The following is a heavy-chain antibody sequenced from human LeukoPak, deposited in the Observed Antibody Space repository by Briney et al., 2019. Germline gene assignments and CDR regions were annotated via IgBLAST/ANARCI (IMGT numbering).Heavy chain of an antibody. Sequence: SETLSLTCTVSGGSISSYYWSWIRQPPGKGLEWIWYIYYSGSTNYNPSLKSRVTISVDASKNQFSLKVRSVTAADTAVYYCATVGGRGPDYWGQGTLVTVSS. CDR2: IYYSGST. J-gene: IGHJ4*02. V-gene: IGHV4-59*01. D-gene: IGHD3-10*01. CDR3: ATVGGRGPDY. CDR1: GGSISSYY.